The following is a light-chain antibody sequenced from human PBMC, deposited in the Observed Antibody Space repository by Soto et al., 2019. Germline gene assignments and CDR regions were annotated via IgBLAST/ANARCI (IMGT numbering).Light chain of an antibody. CDR2: AAS. CDR1: QSISSY. CDR3: QQSYSAPVT. Sequence: DIPMTQSPSSLSASIGDRVTITCRASQSISSYLNWFQQKPGEAPKHLIQAASSLQSGVPSRFSGSGSGTDFTLTINSLQPEDFAVYYCQQSYSAPVTFGQGTKL. J-gene: IGKJ2*01. V-gene: IGKV1-39*01.